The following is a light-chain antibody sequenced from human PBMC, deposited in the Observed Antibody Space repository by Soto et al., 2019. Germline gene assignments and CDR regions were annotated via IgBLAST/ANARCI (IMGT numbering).Light chain of an antibody. CDR2: WAS. V-gene: IGKV4-1*01. CDR3: QQYYAIPPT. Sequence: DIVMTQSPDSLAGSLGERATINCKSSQSVLYSSNNKNYLAWYQQKPGQSPNLLFYWASTRETGVPDRFSGSGSGTDFTLTISSLQAEDVAVYYCQQYYAIPPTFGQGTKVEIK. CDR1: QSVLYSSNNKNY. J-gene: IGKJ1*01.